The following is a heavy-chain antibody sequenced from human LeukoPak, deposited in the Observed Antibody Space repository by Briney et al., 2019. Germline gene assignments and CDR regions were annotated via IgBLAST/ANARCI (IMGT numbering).Heavy chain of an antibody. CDR1: GGSISSYY. Sequence: KPSETLSLTCTVSGGSISSYYWSWIRQPPGKGLEWIGYIYYSGSTNYNPSLKSRVTISVDTSKNQFSLKLSSVTAADTAVYYCARALYSSSSVDYWGQGTLVTVSS. D-gene: IGHD6-6*01. CDR2: IYYSGST. CDR3: ARALYSSSSVDY. J-gene: IGHJ4*02. V-gene: IGHV4-59*01.